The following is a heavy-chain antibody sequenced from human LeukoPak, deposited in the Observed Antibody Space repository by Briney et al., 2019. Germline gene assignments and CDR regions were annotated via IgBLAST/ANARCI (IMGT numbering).Heavy chain of an antibody. CDR3: ARDATTDCFGTSCLNWFGP. D-gene: IGHD2-2*01. Sequence: GGSVRLSCAASGFSFNNYAMHWVRQAPGEGLEWVSGITIGGRRTYYADSVKGRFAVSRDNSNNNLYLQLNSLRVEDTAVYYCARDATTDCFGTSCLNWFGPWGQGTLVIVSS. CDR1: GFSFNNYA. CDR2: ITIGGRRT. V-gene: IGHV3-23*03. J-gene: IGHJ5*02.